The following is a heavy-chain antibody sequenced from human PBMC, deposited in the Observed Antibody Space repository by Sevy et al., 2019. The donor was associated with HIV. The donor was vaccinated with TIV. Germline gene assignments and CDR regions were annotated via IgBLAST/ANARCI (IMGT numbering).Heavy chain of an antibody. CDR1: GFTFSYSG. Sequence: GGSLRLSCTTSGFTFSYSGMHWVRQAPGKGLEWVTFIQYDGRNTHYADSVKSRFTISRDNSKNMLYLQMNSLRGDDTAVYYCAKNTAAVGTGGFDYWGQGALVTVSS. CDR3: AKNTAAVGTGGFDY. D-gene: IGHD6-13*01. J-gene: IGHJ4*02. V-gene: IGHV3-30*02. CDR2: IQYDGRNT.